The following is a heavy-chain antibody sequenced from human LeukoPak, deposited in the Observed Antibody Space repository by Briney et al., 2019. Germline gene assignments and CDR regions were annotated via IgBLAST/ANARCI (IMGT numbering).Heavy chain of an antibody. J-gene: IGHJ4*02. CDR2: IYYSGST. V-gene: IGHV4-59*01. Sequence: SETLSLTCTVSGGSISSYYWSWIRQPPGTGLEWIGYIYYSGSTNYSPSLKSRVTISVDTSKNQFSLKLSSVTAADTAVYYCARGEYTYGFDYWGQGTLVTVSS. CDR3: ARGEYTYGFDY. CDR1: GGSISSYY. D-gene: IGHD5-18*01.